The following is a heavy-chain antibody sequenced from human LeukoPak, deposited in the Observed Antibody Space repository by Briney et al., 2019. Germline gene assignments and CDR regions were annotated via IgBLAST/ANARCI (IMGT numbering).Heavy chain of an antibody. CDR1: GFTFSTYA. CDR3: AKDLLEMATITDYFDY. D-gene: IGHD5-24*01. CDR2: ISGSGGST. Sequence: PGGSLRLSCAASGFTFSTYAMSWVRQAPGKGLEWVSVISGSGGSTYYADSVKGRFTISRDNSKNTLYLQMNSLRAEDTAVYYCAKDLLEMATITDYFDYWGQGTLVTVSS. J-gene: IGHJ4*02. V-gene: IGHV3-23*01.